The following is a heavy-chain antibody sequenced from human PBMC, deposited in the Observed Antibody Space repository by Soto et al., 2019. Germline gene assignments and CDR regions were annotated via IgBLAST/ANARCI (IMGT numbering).Heavy chain of an antibody. D-gene: IGHD3-16*01. CDR1: GFTVSNNH. Sequence: VPLVESGGGLIQPGGSLRLSCAASGFTVSNNHMTWVRQAAGKGLELVSFVHGGGSTSYADSVKGRFTISRDNSKNTLYLQMDSLRAEDTAIYYCAGRLTTAASLEYWGRGTLVTVSS. CDR2: VHGGGST. CDR3: AGRLTTAASLEY. J-gene: IGHJ4*02. V-gene: IGHV3-53*01.